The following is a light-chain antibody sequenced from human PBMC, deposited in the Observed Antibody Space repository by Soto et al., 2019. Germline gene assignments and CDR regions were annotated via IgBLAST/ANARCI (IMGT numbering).Light chain of an antibody. Sequence: QSALTQPASVSGSHGQSITISCSGTKRDVGGYEYVSWYQQHPGKAPKLMIYEVSNRPSGVSNRFSGSKSGNTASLTISGLQPEDEADYFCSSYTASGTYVLFGGGTKLTVL. CDR1: KRDVGGYEY. CDR3: SSYTASGTYVL. CDR2: EVS. J-gene: IGLJ2*01. V-gene: IGLV2-14*01.